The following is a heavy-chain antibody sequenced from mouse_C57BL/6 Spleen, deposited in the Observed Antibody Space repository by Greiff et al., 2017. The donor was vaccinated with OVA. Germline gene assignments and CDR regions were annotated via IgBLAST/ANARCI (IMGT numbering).Heavy chain of an antibody. CDR2: FDPEDGET. D-gene: IGHD2-10*01. CDR1: GFNIKAYS. J-gene: IGHJ4*01. Sequence: EVQLQQSGAELVKPGASVKLSCTASGFNIKAYSMHWVKQRTEKGLEWIGRFDPEDGETKYDAKFQGKATITADTSSNTVYLQLSRLTSEDTAFYYCARTYYGNYDYAVDYWGQGTSVTVSS. CDR3: ARTYYGNYDYAVDY. V-gene: IGHV14-2*01.